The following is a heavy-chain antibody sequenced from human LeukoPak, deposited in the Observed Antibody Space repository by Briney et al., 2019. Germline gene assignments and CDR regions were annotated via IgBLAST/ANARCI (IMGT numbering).Heavy chain of an antibody. J-gene: IGHJ4*02. D-gene: IGHD3-22*01. CDR1: GGTFSSYA. CDR3: ARDHHYYDSSGYPGLFDY. Sequence: ASVKVSCKASGGTFSSYAISWVPQAPGQGLEWMGRIIPIFGTANYAQKFQGRVTITTDESTSTAYMELSSLRSEDTAVYYCARDHHYYDSSGYPGLFDYWGQGTLVTVSS. V-gene: IGHV1-69*05. CDR2: IIPIFGTA.